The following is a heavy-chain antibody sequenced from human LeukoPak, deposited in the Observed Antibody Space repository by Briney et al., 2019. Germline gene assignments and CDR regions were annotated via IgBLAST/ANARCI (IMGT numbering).Heavy chain of an antibody. V-gene: IGHV4-34*01. CDR1: GGSFSGYY. CDR2: INHSGST. D-gene: IGHD3-10*01. Sequence: SETLSLTCAVYGGSFSGYYWSWIRQPPGKGLEWIGEINHSGSTNYNPSLKSRVTMSVDTSKNQFSLKLSSVTAADTAVYYCARESVLLWFGELLGSYNWFDPWGQGTLVTVSS. CDR3: ARESVLLWFGELLGSYNWFDP. J-gene: IGHJ5*02.